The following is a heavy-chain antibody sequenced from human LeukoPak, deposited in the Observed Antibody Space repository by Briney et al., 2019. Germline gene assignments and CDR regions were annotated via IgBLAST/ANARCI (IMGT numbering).Heavy chain of an antibody. CDR1: GYTFTGYY. Sequence: ASVTVSCKASGYTFTGYYMHWVRQAPGQGLERVGWINTNSGGTNNVQKCQGRVTFTRATSISAAHMELSRLKSDDTAVYYCARGVAASPKVWFDPWGQGTLVTVSS. V-gene: IGHV1-2*02. CDR3: ARGVAASPKVWFDP. D-gene: IGHD6-19*01. CDR2: INTNSGGT. J-gene: IGHJ5*02.